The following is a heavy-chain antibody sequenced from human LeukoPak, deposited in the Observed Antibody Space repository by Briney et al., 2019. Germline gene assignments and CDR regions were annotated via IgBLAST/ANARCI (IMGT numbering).Heavy chain of an antibody. D-gene: IGHD4-17*01. V-gene: IGHV4-59*08. CDR3: ARHYGDYVYFDS. J-gene: IGHJ4*02. CDR1: GGSITSYY. CDR2: VYYSGTT. Sequence: SETLSLTCTVSGGSITSYYWSWIRQPPGKGLEWIGYVYYSGTTNYNPSPKSRVTISVDTSKNQFSLRLSSVTAADTAVYYCARHYGDYVYFDSWGQGTLVTVSS.